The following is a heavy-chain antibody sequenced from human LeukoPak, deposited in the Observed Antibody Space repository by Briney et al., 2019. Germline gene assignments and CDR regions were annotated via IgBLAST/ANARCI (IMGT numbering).Heavy chain of an antibody. J-gene: IGHJ4*02. Sequence: PGGSLRLSCAASGFTFSLHYMGWVRQTPGKGLEWVANIKEDGSDTFYVDSVKGRFTISRDNAKNTLYLQLNSLRLEDTAVYYCTLTTFGVVYYFDYWGQGTLVTVSS. CDR3: TLTTFGVVYYFDY. V-gene: IGHV3-7*01. CDR1: GFTFSLHY. D-gene: IGHD1/OR15-1a*01. CDR2: IKEDGSDT.